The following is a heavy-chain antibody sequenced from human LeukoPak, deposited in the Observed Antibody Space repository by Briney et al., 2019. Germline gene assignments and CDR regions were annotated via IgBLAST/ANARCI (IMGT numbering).Heavy chain of an antibody. D-gene: IGHD3-22*01. J-gene: IGHJ4*02. CDR2: IYHSGST. CDR3: ARLQRAYYDSSGYPVF. V-gene: IGHV4-38-2*02. CDR1: GYSISSGYH. Sequence: SETLSLTCTVSGYSISSGYHWGWIRQPPGKGLEWIGSIYHSGSTYYNPSLKSRVTMSVDTSKNQFSLKLRSVTAADTAVYYCARLQRAYYDSSGYPVFWGQGTLVTVSS.